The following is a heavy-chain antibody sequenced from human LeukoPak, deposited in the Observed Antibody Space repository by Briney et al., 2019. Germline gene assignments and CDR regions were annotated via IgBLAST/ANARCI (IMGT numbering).Heavy chain of an antibody. V-gene: IGHV3-33*01. D-gene: IGHD3-16*02. CDR1: GFTFSSYG. CDR3: ARDNGDDYVWGSYPITYYFDY. Sequence: PGRSLRLSCAASGFTFSSYGMHWVRQAPGKGLEWVAVIWCDGSNKYYADSVKGRFTISRDNSKNTLYLQMNSQRAEDTAVYYCARDNGDDYVWGSYPITYYFDYWGQGTLVTLST. J-gene: IGHJ4*02. CDR2: IWCDGSNK.